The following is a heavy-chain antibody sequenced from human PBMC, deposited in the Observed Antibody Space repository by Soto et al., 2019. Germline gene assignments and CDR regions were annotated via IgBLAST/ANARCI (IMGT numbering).Heavy chain of an antibody. CDR1: GFTFSSYA. CDR2: ISGSGGST. Sequence: EVQLLESGGGLVQPGGSLRLSCAASGFTFSSYAMSWVRQAPGKGLEWVSAISGSGGSTYYADSVKGRFTISRDNXKXXLYRQMNSLRAEDTAVYYCAKLDPVTTWRVGYFDLWGRGTLVTVSS. V-gene: IGHV3-23*01. CDR3: AKLDPVTTWRVGYFDL. D-gene: IGHD4-17*01. J-gene: IGHJ2*01.